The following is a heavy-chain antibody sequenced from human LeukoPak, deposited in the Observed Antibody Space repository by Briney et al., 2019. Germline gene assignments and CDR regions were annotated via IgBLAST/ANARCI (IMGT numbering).Heavy chain of an antibody. D-gene: IGHD4/OR15-4a*01. CDR3: ARANPTTMAGFDY. CDR2: INPNSGGT. V-gene: IGHV1-2*02. CDR1: GYTFTGYY. Sequence: ASVKVSCKASGYTFTGYYMHWVRQAPGQGLEWMGWINPNSGGTNYAQKFQGRVTMTRDTSISTAYMELSRPRSDDTAVYYCARANPTTMAGFDYWGQGTLVTVSS. J-gene: IGHJ4*02.